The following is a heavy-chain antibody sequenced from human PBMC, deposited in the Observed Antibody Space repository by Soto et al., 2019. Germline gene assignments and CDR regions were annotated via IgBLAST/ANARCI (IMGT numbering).Heavy chain of an antibody. CDR1: GYTFTGYY. CDR3: ARDGRPYYDILTGYMDY. J-gene: IGHJ4*02. CDR2: INPNSGGT. D-gene: IGHD3-9*01. V-gene: IGHV1-2*04. Sequence: ASVKVSCKASGYTFTGYYMHWVRQAPGQGLEWMGWINPNSGGTNYAQKFQGWVTMTRDTSISTAYMELSRLRSDDTAVYYCARDGRPYYDILTGYMDYWGQGTLVTVSS.